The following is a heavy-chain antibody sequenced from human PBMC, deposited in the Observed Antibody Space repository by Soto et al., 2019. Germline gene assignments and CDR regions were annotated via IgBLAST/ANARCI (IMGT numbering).Heavy chain of an antibody. CDR3: ARDDYGDYVLGY. J-gene: IGHJ4*02. CDR1: GGSISSGGYY. D-gene: IGHD4-17*01. V-gene: IGHV4-31*03. CDR2: IYYSGST. Sequence: SETLSLTCTVSGGSISSGGYYWSWIRQHPGKGLEWIGYIYYSGSTYYNPSLKSRVTISVDTSKNQFSLKLSSVTAADTAVYYCARDDYGDYVLGYWGQGTLVTVSS.